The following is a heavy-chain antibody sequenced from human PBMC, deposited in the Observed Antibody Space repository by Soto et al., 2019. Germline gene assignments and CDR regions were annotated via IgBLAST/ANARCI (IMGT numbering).Heavy chain of an antibody. CDR2: IIPIFGTA. V-gene: IGHV1-69*12. CDR3: ARDQDVSNYHGMDV. CDR1: GGTFSSYA. Sequence: QVQLVQSGAEVKKPGSSVKVSCKASGGTFSSYAISWVRQAPGQGLEWMGGIIPIFGTANYAQKFQGRVTIPANEXXSTAYMELSSVRSEDTAVYYCARDQDVSNYHGMDVWGQGTTVTVSS. D-gene: IGHD4-4*01. J-gene: IGHJ6*02.